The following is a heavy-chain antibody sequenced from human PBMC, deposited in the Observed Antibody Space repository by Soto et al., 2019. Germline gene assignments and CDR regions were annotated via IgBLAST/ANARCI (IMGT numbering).Heavy chain of an antibody. D-gene: IGHD2-21*02. CDR2: IKRDGSSI. Sequence: EVQLVESGGGLVQPGGSLRLSCAASGFTFSNYWMDWVRQAPGKGLVWVSRIKRDGSSISYADSVKGRVTISRDTAKNRLYAQMNSLRGEDTAVYYCGRDGGGGGDLDYWGQGTLVTAS. CDR1: GFTFSNYW. V-gene: IGHV3-74*01. J-gene: IGHJ4*02. CDR3: GRDGGGGGDLDY.